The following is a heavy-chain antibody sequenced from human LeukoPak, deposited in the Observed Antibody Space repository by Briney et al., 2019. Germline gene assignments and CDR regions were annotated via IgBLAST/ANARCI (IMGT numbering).Heavy chain of an antibody. D-gene: IGHD3-16*01. CDR2: INTYTGNP. Sequence: ASVKVSCKASGYTFNGYAINWMRQAPGQGLEWIGWINTYTGNPTYGQGFTGRFVFSLDTSVSTAHLEISSLKTEDTAVYYCAKDAGIGPGGNFDHWGQGTLVTVSS. J-gene: IGHJ4*02. CDR1: GYTFNGYA. CDR3: AKDAGIGPGGNFDH. V-gene: IGHV7-4-1*02.